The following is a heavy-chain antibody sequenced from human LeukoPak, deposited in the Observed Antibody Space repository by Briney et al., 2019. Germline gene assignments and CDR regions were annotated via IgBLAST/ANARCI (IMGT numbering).Heavy chain of an antibody. Sequence: SETLSLTCTVSGGSISTYYWSWIRQPPGKGLEWIGYIYNSGSTSYNPSLKSRVTMSVDTSKNQFSLKLSSVTAADTAVYYCARDGDGSGSYNFWGQGTLVTVSS. CDR1: GGSISTYY. CDR3: ARDGDGSGSYNF. CDR2: IYNSGST. V-gene: IGHV4-59*12. J-gene: IGHJ4*02. D-gene: IGHD3-10*01.